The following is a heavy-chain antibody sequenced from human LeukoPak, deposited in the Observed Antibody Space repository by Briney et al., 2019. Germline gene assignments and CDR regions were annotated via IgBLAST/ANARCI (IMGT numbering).Heavy chain of an antibody. Sequence: SQTLSLTCTVSGGSISSGDYCWSWIRQPPGKGLEWIGYIYYSGSTYYNPSLKSRVTISVDTSKNQFSLKLSSVTAADTAVYYCARERGGVWFGELSPFDYWGQGTLVTVSS. CDR2: IYYSGST. D-gene: IGHD3-10*01. CDR1: GGSISSGDYC. CDR3: ARERGGVWFGELSPFDY. J-gene: IGHJ4*02. V-gene: IGHV4-30-4*01.